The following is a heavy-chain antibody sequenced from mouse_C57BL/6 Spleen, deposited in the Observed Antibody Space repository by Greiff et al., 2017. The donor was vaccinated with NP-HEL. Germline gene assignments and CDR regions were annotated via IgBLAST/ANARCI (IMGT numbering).Heavy chain of an antibody. CDR3: ANYDGYRRAFDY. CDR1: GYTFTSYW. J-gene: IGHJ2*01. D-gene: IGHD2-3*01. Sequence: VQLQQPGAELVKPGASVKLSCKASGYTFTSYWMHWVKQRPGQGLEWIGMIHPNSGSTNYNEKFKSKATLTVDKSSSTAYMQLSSLTSEDSAVYYCANYDGYRRAFDYWGQGTTLTVSS. V-gene: IGHV1-64*01. CDR2: IHPNSGST.